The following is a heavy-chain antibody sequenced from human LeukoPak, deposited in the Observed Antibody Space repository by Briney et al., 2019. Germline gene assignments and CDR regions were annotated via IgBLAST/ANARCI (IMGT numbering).Heavy chain of an antibody. CDR2: MYYSWST. CDR3: ARQTSLEGPAAAKY. CDR1: CVSISSSYYY. V-gene: IGHV4-39*01. D-gene: IGHD1-1*01. J-gene: IGHJ4*02. Sequence: ETPSITFSVPCVSISSSYYYRGWIRQPPGKGLDLIGRMYYSWSTYYRPSLKRRVTISVDTSKNPFSPKLNSVTAAGMSVYYCARQTSLEGPAAAKYWGKGPLVTVSS.